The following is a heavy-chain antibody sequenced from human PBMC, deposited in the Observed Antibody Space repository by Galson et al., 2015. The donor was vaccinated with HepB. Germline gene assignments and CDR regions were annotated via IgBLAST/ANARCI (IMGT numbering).Heavy chain of an antibody. CDR2: IYPGDSDT. V-gene: IGHV5-51*01. Sequence: QSGAEVKKPGESLQISCKGSGHSFTSHWTGGVRRMPGKGLERMGIIYPGDSDTRYSPSFQGQVTISADKSISTAYLQWSSLKASDTAMYYCARTRIVVVPDAFDIWGQGTMVTVSS. CDR3: ARTRIVVVPDAFDI. CDR1: GHSFTSHW. J-gene: IGHJ3*02. D-gene: IGHD3-22*01.